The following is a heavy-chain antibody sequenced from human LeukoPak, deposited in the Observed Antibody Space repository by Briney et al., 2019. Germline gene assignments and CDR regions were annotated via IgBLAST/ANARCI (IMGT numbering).Heavy chain of an antibody. D-gene: IGHD6-19*01. CDR2: ISYSGST. CDR1: GGSSSTYF. V-gene: IGHV4-59*12. CDR3: ARERWLDGYYFDY. Sequence: SETLSLTCTISGGSSSTYFWSWIRQPPGKGLEWIGYISYSGSTNYNPSLKSRVTISLDTSKNQFSLKLSSVTAADTAVYYCARERWLDGYYFDYWGQGTLVTVSP. J-gene: IGHJ4*02.